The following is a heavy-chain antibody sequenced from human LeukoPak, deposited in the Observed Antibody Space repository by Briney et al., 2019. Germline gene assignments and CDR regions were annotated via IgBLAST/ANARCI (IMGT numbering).Heavy chain of an antibody. CDR1: GFTLSSYG. J-gene: IGHJ6*02. CDR3: AKDSGTYSSRWYYYGMDV. D-gene: IGHD6-19*01. Sequence: GRSLRLSCAASGFTLSSYGMHWVRQAPGKGQEWVTVISYDGSNIYYADSVKGRFTISRDNSKNTLYMQMNTLRAEDTAVYYCAKDSGTYSSRWYYYGMDVWGQGTTVTVSS. CDR2: ISYDGSNI. V-gene: IGHV3-30*18.